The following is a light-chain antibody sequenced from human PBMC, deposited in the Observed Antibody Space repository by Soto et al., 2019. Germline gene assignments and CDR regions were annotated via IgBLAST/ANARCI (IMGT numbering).Light chain of an antibody. Sequence: DIQMTQSPSTLSACVGDRVTITCRASQDIAIYLAWYQQKPGEAPKLLIYAASTLYGGVPSRFSGSGSGTDFALTITSLQAEDFATYYCQQYNSYSTWTFGQGTKVDIK. V-gene: IGKV1-9*01. CDR3: QQYNSYSTWT. CDR1: QDIAIY. J-gene: IGKJ1*01. CDR2: AAS.